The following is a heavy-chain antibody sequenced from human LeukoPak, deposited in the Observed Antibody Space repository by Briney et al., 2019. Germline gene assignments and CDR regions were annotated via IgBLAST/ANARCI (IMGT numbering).Heavy chain of an antibody. CDR1: GGSISSYY. J-gene: IGHJ6*02. Sequence: SETLSLTCTVSGGSISSYYWSWIRQPPGKGLEWIGYIYYSGSTNYNPSLKSRVTISVDTSKNQFSLKLSSVTAADTAVYYCARQGVAGIYYYYYGMDVWGQGTTVTVSS. D-gene: IGHD6-19*01. V-gene: IGHV4-59*08. CDR3: ARQGVAGIYYYYYGMDV. CDR2: IYYSGST.